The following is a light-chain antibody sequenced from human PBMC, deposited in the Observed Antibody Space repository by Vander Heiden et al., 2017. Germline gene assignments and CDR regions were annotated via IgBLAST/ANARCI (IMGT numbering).Light chain of an antibody. CDR3: CSHAGSYTWV. CDR2: DVS. V-gene: IGLV2-11*01. Sequence: SDLTQPSSVSGSPGLSVTTSCTGTSSDVGSYNCVSWYQQHPGKAPKLMIYDVSKRPSGVPDRFSGSKSGNTASLTISGLQAEDESDYYCCSHAGSYTWVFGGGTKLTVL. CDR1: SSDVGSYNC. J-gene: IGLJ3*02.